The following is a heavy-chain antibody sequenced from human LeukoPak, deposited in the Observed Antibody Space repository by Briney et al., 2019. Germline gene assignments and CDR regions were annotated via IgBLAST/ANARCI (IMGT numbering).Heavy chain of an antibody. CDR1: GVSILSTNW. V-gene: IGHV4-4*02. CDR2: VHLNGAT. D-gene: IGHD1-26*01. CDR3: TRESGAFSPFGF. J-gene: IGHJ4*02. Sequence: SETLSLTCAVSGVSILSTNWWSLVRQPPGKGLEWIGEVHLNGATNYNPSVEGRFTMSIDKSKNHLSLEVISVTAADTAMYYCTRESGAFSPFGFWGQGTLVTVSS.